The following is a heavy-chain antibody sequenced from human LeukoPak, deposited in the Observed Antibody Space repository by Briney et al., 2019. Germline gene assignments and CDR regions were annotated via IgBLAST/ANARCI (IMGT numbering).Heavy chain of an antibody. Sequence: GGSLRLSCAASGFTFSSYGMSWVRQAPGKGLEWVSAISGSGGSTYYADSVKGRFTISRDNSKNTLYLQINSLRDEDTAVYYCAKDDAWLQYNDWGQETLVTVSS. D-gene: IGHD5-24*01. J-gene: IGHJ4*02. CDR2: ISGSGGST. CDR1: GFTFSSYG. CDR3: AKDDAWLQYND. V-gene: IGHV3-23*01.